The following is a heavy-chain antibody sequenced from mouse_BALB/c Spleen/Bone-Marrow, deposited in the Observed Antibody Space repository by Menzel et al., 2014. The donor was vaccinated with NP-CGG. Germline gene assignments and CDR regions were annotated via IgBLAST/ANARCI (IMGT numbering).Heavy chain of an antibody. V-gene: IGHV5-9-1*01. CDR2: ISRGASYT. Sequence: EVKLMEPGGGSIKPGGSLKLSCAAPGFTFSSYAMSWVRQTPEKRLEWVASISRGASYTYNLDSVKGRFTISRDNAKNTLYLQMSSLRSEDTAVYYCACLDGYFVPYWDHRTLVTISA. D-gene: IGHD2-3*01. CDR3: ACLDGYFVPY. J-gene: IGHJ3*01. CDR1: GFTFSSYA.